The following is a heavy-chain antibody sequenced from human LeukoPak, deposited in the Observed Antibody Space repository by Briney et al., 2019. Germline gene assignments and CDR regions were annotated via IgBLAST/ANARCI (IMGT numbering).Heavy chain of an antibody. J-gene: IGHJ6*04. D-gene: IGHD2-15*01. CDR3: ARERPSCYGMDV. Sequence: RSETLSLTCTVSGGSISSGGYYWSWIRQHPGKGLEWIGYIYYSGSTYYNPSLKSRVTISVDTSKNQLSLKLSSVTAADTAVYYCARERPSCYGMDVWGKGTTVTVSS. V-gene: IGHV4-31*03. CDR2: IYYSGST. CDR1: GGSISSGGYY.